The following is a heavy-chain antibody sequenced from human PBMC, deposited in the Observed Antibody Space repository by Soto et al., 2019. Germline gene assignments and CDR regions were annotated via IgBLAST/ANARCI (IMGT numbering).Heavy chain of an antibody. J-gene: IGHJ4*02. CDR3: SRENWFQDY. V-gene: IGHV3-7*03. CDR2: IKNDGSEQ. Sequence: PGGSLRLSCAASGFTFTTYYMTWVRHAPGKGLEWVASIKNDGSEQYYVDSVKGRFTISRDNAKNSLYLQMNSLRAGDTALYYCSRENWFQDYWGQGTLVTVSS. CDR1: GFTFTTYY. D-gene: IGHD3-10*01.